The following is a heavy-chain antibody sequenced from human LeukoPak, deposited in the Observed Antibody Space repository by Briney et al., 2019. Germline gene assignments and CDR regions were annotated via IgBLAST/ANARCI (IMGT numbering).Heavy chain of an antibody. CDR2: INPSGGST. D-gene: IGHD3-10*01. J-gene: IGHJ5*02. V-gene: IGHV1-46*01. CDR1: GYTFTSYY. Sequence: ASVKVSCKASGYTFTSYYMHWVRQAPGQGLEWMGIINPSGGSTSYAQKFQGRVTITADESTSTAYMELSSLRSEDTAVYYCARALLPQYGFDPWGQGTLVTVSS. CDR3: ARALLPQYGFDP.